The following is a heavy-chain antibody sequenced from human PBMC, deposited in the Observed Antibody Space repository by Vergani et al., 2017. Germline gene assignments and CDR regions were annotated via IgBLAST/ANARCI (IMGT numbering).Heavy chain of an antibody. CDR3: ARSPTYYDILTGYYSLEDYYYMDV. CDR1: EGTFSSYA. CDR2: IIPIFGTA. J-gene: IGHJ6*03. D-gene: IGHD3-9*01. Sequence: QVQLVQSGAEVKKPGSSVKVSCKASEGTFSSYAISWVRQAPGQGLEWMGGIIPIFGTANYAQKFQGRVTITADESTSTAYMELSSLRSEDTAVYYCARSPTYYDILTGYYSLEDYYYMDVWGKGTTVTVSS. V-gene: IGHV1-69*01.